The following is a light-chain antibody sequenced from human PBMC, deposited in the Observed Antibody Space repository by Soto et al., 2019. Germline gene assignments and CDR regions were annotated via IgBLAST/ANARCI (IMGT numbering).Light chain of an antibody. V-gene: IGKV3-20*01. J-gene: IGKJ4*01. CDR3: HQYNSSPLT. CDR2: GTS. CDR1: QSVGTTY. Sequence: EIVLTQSPGTLSSYPGERATLSCRASQSVGTTYFAWYQQKPGQAPRLLIYGTSSRATGIPDRFSGSGSGTDFTLTISRLKPEDLAVYSCHQYNSSPLTFGGGTKVDIK.